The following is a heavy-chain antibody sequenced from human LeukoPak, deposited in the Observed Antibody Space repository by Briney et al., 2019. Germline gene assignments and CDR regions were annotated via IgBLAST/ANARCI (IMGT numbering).Heavy chain of an antibody. Sequence: SETLSLTCTVSGGSISSGGYYWSWIRQHPGKGLEWIGYIYYSGSTYYNPSLESRVTISVDTSKNQFSLKLSSVTAADTAVYYCGRGSGYIYFDYWGQGTLVTVSS. V-gene: IGHV4-31*03. CDR3: GRGSGYIYFDY. CDR2: IYYSGST. J-gene: IGHJ4*02. CDR1: GGSISSGGYY. D-gene: IGHD3-3*01.